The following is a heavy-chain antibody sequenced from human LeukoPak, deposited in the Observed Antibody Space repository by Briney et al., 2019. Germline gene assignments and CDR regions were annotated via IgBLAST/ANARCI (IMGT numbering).Heavy chain of an antibody. V-gene: IGHV3-23*01. J-gene: IGHJ3*02. Sequence: GGSLRLSCAASGFTFSSYVMSWVRQAPGKGLEWASAISASGGSTYYADSVKGRFTISRDNSKNTLYLQMNSLRAEDTAVYYCAKGIWRDRYAFDIWGQGTMVTVSS. CDR3: AKGIWRDRYAFDI. CDR1: GFTFSSYV. CDR2: ISASGGST. D-gene: IGHD1-1*01.